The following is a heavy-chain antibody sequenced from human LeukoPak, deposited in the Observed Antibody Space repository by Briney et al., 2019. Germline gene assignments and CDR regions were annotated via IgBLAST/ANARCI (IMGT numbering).Heavy chain of an antibody. CDR3: ARLLGEYSGSYYGWFDP. D-gene: IGHD1-26*01. J-gene: IGHJ5*02. CDR2: IIPILGIA. Sequence: GASVKVSCKASGGTFSSYAISWVRQAPGQGLEWMGRIIPILGIANYAQKFQGRVTITADKSTSTAYMELSSLRSEDTAVYYCARLLGEYSGSYYGWFDPWGQGTLVTVSS. CDR1: GGTFSSYA. V-gene: IGHV1-69*04.